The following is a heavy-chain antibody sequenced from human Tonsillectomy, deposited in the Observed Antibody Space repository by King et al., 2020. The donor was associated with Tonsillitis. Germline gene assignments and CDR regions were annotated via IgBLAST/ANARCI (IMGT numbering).Heavy chain of an antibody. Sequence: VQLVESGGGLVKPGGSLRLSCAASGFTFSSYSMNWVRQAPGKGLEWVSSIKSTSSYIYYADSVKGRFIISRDNARNSLYLRMNSLRAEDTAVYYCARGVSSGWNLDLSFDYWGQGTLVTVSS. CDR2: IKSTSSYI. CDR3: ARGVSSGWNLDLSFDY. V-gene: IGHV3-21*01. CDR1: GFTFSSYS. J-gene: IGHJ4*02. D-gene: IGHD6-19*01.